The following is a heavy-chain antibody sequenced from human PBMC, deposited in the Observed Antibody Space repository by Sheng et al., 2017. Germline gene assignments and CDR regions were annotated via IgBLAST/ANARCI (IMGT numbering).Heavy chain of an antibody. CDR2: IYHSGST. CDR3: ARDFVYYYDSSGYPQMFDY. D-gene: IGHD3-22*01. V-gene: IGHV4-38-2*02. CDR1: GYSISSGYY. J-gene: IGHJ4*02. Sequence: QVQLQESGPGLVKPSETLSLTCAVSGYSISSGYYWGWIRQPPGKGLEWIGSIYHSGSTYYNPSLKSRVTISVDTSKNQFSLKLSSVTAADTAVYYCARDFVYYYDSSGYPQMFDYWGQGTLVTVSS.